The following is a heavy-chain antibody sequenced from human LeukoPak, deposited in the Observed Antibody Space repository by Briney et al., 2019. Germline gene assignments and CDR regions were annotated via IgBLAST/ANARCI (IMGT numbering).Heavy chain of an antibody. Sequence: SETLSLTCTVSGGSISSGDYYWSWIRQPPRKGLEWIGYIYYSGSTYYNPSLKSRVTISVDTSKNQFSLKLSSVTAADTAVYYCARTIKGGRITMVRGVTDAFDIWGQGTMVTVSS. CDR1: GGSISSGDYY. V-gene: IGHV4-30-4*01. CDR2: IYYSGST. J-gene: IGHJ3*02. D-gene: IGHD3-10*01. CDR3: ARTIKGGRITMVRGVTDAFDI.